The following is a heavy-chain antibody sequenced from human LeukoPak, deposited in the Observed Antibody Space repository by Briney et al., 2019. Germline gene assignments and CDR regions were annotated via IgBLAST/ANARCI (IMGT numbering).Heavy chain of an antibody. J-gene: IGHJ4*02. CDR3: ARDSSGPAF. V-gene: IGHV3-23*01. CDR1: GFTFSSYA. CDR2: ISGSGSST. Sequence: GGSLRLSCAASGFTFSSYAMSWVRQAPGKGLEWVSAISGSGSSTYYADSVKGRFTISRDYSKNTLYLQMNSLRADDTAVYYCARDSSGPAFWGQGTPVTVSS. D-gene: IGHD6-19*01.